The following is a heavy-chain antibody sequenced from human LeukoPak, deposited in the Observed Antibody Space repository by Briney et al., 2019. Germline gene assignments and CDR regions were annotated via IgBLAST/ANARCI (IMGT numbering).Heavy chain of an antibody. Sequence: PSETLSLTCTVSGGSISSYYWSWIRQPPGKGLEWIGYIYYSGSTNYNPSLKSRVTISVDTSKNQFSLKLSSVTAADTAVYYCARDLFDQNAFDIWGQGTMVTVSS. CDR2: IYYSGST. J-gene: IGHJ3*02. D-gene: IGHD2-2*01. V-gene: IGHV4-59*12. CDR1: GGSISSYY. CDR3: ARDLFDQNAFDI.